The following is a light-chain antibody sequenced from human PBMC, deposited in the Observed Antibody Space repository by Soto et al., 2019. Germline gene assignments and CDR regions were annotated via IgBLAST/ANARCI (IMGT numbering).Light chain of an antibody. CDR3: QQRSNWPLT. J-gene: IGKJ4*01. CDR2: ETS. CDR1: QSVGSS. V-gene: IGKV3-11*01. Sequence: EIVLTQSPTTLFLSPGERATISCRASQSVGSSLAWYQQKPGQVTRLLIYETSKRATGIPARFSGSGSGTDFTLTISSLETEDFAVYYCQQRSNWPLTFGGGTKVDIK.